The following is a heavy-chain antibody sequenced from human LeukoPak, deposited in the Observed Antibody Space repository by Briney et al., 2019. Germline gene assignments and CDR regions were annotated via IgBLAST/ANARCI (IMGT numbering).Heavy chain of an antibody. V-gene: IGHV1-2*02. CDR2: INPNSGGT. CDR3: ARDRDGGATTNNWFDP. J-gene: IGHJ5*02. CDR1: GYTLTGYY. Sequence: ASVKVSCKASGYTLTGYYMHWVRQAPGQGLEWMGWINPNSGGTNYAQKFQGRVTMTRDTSISTAYMELSRLRSDDTAVYYCARDRDGGATTNNWFDPWGQGTLVTVSS. D-gene: IGHD1-26*01.